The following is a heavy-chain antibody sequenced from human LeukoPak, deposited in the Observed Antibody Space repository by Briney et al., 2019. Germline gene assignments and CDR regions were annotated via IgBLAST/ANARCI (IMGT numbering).Heavy chain of an antibody. D-gene: IGHD4-17*01. CDR1: GFTFSSYG. CDR2: IWYDGSNK. CDR3: ARDGDYGDYFDC. Sequence: GGSLRLSCAASGFTFSSYGMHWVRQAPGKGLEWVAVIWYDGSNKYYADSVKGRFTISRDNSKNTLYLQMNSLRAEDTAVYYCARDGDYGDYFDCWGQGTLVTVSS. J-gene: IGHJ4*02. V-gene: IGHV3-33*01.